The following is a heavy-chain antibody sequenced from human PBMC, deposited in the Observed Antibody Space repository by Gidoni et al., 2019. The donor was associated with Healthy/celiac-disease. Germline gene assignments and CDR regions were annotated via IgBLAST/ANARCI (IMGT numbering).Heavy chain of an antibody. J-gene: IGHJ4*02. V-gene: IGHV3-53*01. CDR1: GFTVSSNY. CDR2: IYSGGST. D-gene: IGHD6-19*01. CDR3: ARDGVAVAGAPDY. Sequence: EVQLVESGGGLIQPGGSLRLSCAASGFTVSSNYMSWVRQAPGKGLEWVSVIYSGGSTYYADSVKGRFTISRDNSKNTLYLQMNSLRAEDTAVYYCARDGVAVAGAPDYWGQGTLVTVSS.